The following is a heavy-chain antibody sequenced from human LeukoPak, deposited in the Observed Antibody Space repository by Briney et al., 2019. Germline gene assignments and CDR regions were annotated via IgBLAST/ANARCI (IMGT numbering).Heavy chain of an antibody. D-gene: IGHD6-19*01. J-gene: IGHJ3*02. CDR3: AKDMGYSSTGAFDI. CDR2: ISWNSGRT. Sequence: GGSLRLSCAASGLTVSSNYMSWVRQAPGKGLEWVSGISWNSGRTDYADSVKGRFTISRDNAKNSLYLQMNSVRAEDMALYYCAKDMGYSSTGAFDIWGQGTMVSVSS. CDR1: GLTVSSNY. V-gene: IGHV3-9*03.